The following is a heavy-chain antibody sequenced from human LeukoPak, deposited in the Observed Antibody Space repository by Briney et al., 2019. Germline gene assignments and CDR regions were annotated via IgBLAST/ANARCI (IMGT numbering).Heavy chain of an antibody. CDR3: AREGRDYVWGSYRRYFDY. J-gene: IGHJ4*02. D-gene: IGHD3-16*02. V-gene: IGHV4-34*01. Sequence: SETLSLACAVYGGSFSGYYWSWIRQPPGKGLEWIGEINHSGSTNFNPSLKSRVTISVDTSKNQFSLKLSSVTAADTAVYYCAREGRDYVWGSYRRYFDYWGQGTLVTVSS. CDR2: INHSGST. CDR1: GGSFSGYY.